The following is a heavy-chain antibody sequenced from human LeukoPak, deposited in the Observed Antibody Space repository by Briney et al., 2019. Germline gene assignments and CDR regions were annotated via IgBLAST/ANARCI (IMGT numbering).Heavy chain of an antibody. CDR3: ATSGGRDPYYYYYGMDV. J-gene: IGHJ6*02. Sequence: GESLKISCKGSGYSFTSYWIGWVRQMPGKGLEWMGIIYPGDSDTRYSASFQGQVTISADKSISTAYLQWSSLKASDTAMYYCATSGGRDPYYYYYGMDVWGQGTTVTVSS. D-gene: IGHD2-15*01. CDR1: GYSFTSYW. CDR2: IYPGDSDT. V-gene: IGHV5-51*01.